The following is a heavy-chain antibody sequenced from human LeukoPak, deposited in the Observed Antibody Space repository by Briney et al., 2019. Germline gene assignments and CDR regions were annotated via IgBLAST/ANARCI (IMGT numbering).Heavy chain of an antibody. D-gene: IGHD1-26*01. J-gene: IGHJ4*02. CDR1: GGSISSYY. V-gene: IGHV4-4*07. Sequence: PSETLSLTCTVSGGSISSYYWSWIRQPAGRGLEWIGRVYTSRSRTYNPSRKSRVTMSVDTSKNQFSLKLSSVTAADTAVYYCARAVGATIYWAFDYWGQGTLVTVSS. CDR3: ARAVGATIYWAFDY. CDR2: VYTSRSR.